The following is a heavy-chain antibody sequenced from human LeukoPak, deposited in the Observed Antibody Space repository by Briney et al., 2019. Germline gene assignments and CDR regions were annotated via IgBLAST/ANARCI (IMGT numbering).Heavy chain of an antibody. J-gene: IGHJ4*02. CDR2: ITFSGSST. Sequence: PGGSLRLSCVASGFTFSSNAMSWVRQAPGMGPDWVSSITFSGSSTDYADSVKGRFTISRDNSKSTLYLEMNSLRAEDTAVYYCAKNPLVAGTIYFDSWGQGTLLTVSS. D-gene: IGHD6-19*01. CDR3: AKNPLVAGTIYFDS. CDR1: GFTFSSNA. V-gene: IGHV3-23*01.